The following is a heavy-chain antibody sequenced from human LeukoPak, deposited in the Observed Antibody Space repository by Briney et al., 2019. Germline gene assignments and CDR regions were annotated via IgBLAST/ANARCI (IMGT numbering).Heavy chain of an antibody. Sequence: GGSLRLSCEASGFTLNNAWMSWVRQAPGKGLEWLGRIKRETDGGTIDYAAPVKGRFTISRDDSRTTLYLQMDSLKIEDTAVYYCTTDRYYDNSELQFQHWGQGTLVTVSS. V-gene: IGHV3-15*01. CDR3: TTDRYYDNSELQFQH. CDR1: GFTLNNAW. D-gene: IGHD3-22*01. CDR2: IKRETDGGTI. J-gene: IGHJ1*01.